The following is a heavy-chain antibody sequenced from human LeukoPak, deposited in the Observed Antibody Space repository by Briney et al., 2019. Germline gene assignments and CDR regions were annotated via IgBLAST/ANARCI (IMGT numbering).Heavy chain of an antibody. CDR1: GFTSSSYA. Sequence: GGSLRLSCAASGFTSSSYAMHWVRQAPGKGLEWVAVISYDGSNKYYADSVKGRFTISRDNSKNTLYLQMNSLRAEDTAVYYCARARDYGDYVSGNFDYWGQGTLVTVSS. J-gene: IGHJ4*02. D-gene: IGHD4-17*01. CDR3: ARARDYGDYVSGNFDY. CDR2: ISYDGSNK. V-gene: IGHV3-30-3*01.